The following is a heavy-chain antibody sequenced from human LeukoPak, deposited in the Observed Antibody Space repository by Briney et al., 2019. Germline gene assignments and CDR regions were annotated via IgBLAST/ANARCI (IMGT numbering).Heavy chain of an antibody. CDR1: GFIFDDYG. CDR3: ARRERYYYDSSGSADAFDI. V-gene: IGHV3-20*04. CDR2: INWNGGSA. Sequence: GGSLRLSCADSGFIFDDYGMSWVRQDPREGLEGASAINWNGGSAGYAVSVKGRFTISRDNAKNYLYLQMNSLRAEDTALYYCARRERYYYDSSGSADAFDIWGQGTMVTVSS. J-gene: IGHJ3*02. D-gene: IGHD3-22*01.